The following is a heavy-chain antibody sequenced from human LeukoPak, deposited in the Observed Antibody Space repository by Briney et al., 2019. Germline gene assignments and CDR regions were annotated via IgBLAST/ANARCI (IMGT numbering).Heavy chain of an antibody. CDR3: ASARDGYNYAVDY. CDR1: GGSISSSSYY. V-gene: IGHV4-39*01. J-gene: IGHJ4*02. D-gene: IGHD5-24*01. CDR2: IYYSGST. Sequence: PSETLSLTCTVSGGSISSSSYYWGWIRQPPGKGLEWIGSIYYSGSTYYNPSLKSRVTISVDTSKNQFSLKLSSVTAADTAVYYCASARDGYNYAVDYWGQGTLVTVSS.